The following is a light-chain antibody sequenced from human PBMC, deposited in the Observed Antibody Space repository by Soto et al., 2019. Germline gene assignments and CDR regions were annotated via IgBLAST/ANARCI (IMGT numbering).Light chain of an antibody. CDR1: HSVSSN. CDR3: QQYNNWPPYT. J-gene: IGKJ2*01. V-gene: IGKV3-15*01. Sequence: EIVMTQSPATLSVSPGERATLSCRASHSVSSNLAWYQQKPGQAPRLLIYGASTRATGIPARFSGSGSGTEFTLTISRLQSEDLAVYYCQQYNNWPPYTFGQGTKLEIK. CDR2: GAS.